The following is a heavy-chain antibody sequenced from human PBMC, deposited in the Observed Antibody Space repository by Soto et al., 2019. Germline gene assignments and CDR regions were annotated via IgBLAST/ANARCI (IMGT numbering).Heavy chain of an antibody. CDR3: ARDPEYGSYFDY. CDR1: GGSVTSGSYY. J-gene: IGHJ4*02. V-gene: IGHV4-61*01. D-gene: IGHD3-10*01. CDR2: VNYNGIT. Sequence: PSETLSLTCTVSGGSVTSGSYYWSWIRQPPGKGLEWIGFVNYNGITNYNPSLKSRLTISRDTSKNQFTLKLRSLTAADTAVYYCARDPEYGSYFDYWGQGTLVTVSS.